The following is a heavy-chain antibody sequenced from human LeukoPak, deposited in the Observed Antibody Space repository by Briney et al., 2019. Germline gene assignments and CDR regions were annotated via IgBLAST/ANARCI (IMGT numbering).Heavy chain of an antibody. D-gene: IGHD2-15*01. Sequence: PGGSLRLSCAASGFTFSTYAMTWVRQAPGRGLEWVSTISASATGTYYADSVKGRFTISRDTSKNTLYLQMNSLRAEDTAMYYCAKEYSRERYYFDYWGQGTLVTVSS. J-gene: IGHJ4*02. V-gene: IGHV3-23*01. CDR3: AKEYSRERYYFDY. CDR1: GFTFSTYA. CDR2: ISASATGT.